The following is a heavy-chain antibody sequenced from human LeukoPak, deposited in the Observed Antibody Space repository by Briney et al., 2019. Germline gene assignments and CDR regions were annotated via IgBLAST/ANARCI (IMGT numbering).Heavy chain of an antibody. V-gene: IGHV4-59*01. CDR3: ARPYSSNWYDAFHF. J-gene: IGHJ3*01. CDR1: GGPITGYY. CDR2: VSYRGST. D-gene: IGHD6-13*01. Sequence: KSSETLSLTCTVFGGPITGYYWSWIRQPPGKGLEWIGYVSYRGSTNYNPSLKSRVTISVDTSKSQFSLKLSSVTAADTAVYYCARPYSSNWYDAFHFWGQGTMVTVSS.